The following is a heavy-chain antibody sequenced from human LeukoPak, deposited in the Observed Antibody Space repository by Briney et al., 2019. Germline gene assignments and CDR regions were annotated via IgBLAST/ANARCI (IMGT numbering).Heavy chain of an antibody. J-gene: IGHJ3*02. CDR2: IYYSGST. CDR3: ARYVVGYGDYVEAFDI. Sequence: PSETLSLTCTVSGGSISSYYWGWIRQPPGKGLEWIGYIYYSGSTNYNPSLKSRVTISVDTSKNQFSLKLSSVTAADTAVYYCARYVVGYGDYVEAFDIWGQGTMVTVSS. CDR1: GGSISSYY. V-gene: IGHV4-59*08. D-gene: IGHD4-17*01.